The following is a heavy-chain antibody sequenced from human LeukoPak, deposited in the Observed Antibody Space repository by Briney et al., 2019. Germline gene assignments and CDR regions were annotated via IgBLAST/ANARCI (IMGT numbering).Heavy chain of an antibody. Sequence: GGSLRLSCAASGFTFSSYSMNWVRQAPGKGLEWVSSISSSSSYIYCADSVKGRFTISRDNAKNSLYLQMNSLRAEDTAVYYCARAPMVRGTKPFDYWGQGTLVTVSS. V-gene: IGHV3-21*01. CDR2: ISSSSSYI. D-gene: IGHD3-10*01. CDR1: GFTFSSYS. CDR3: ARAPMVRGTKPFDY. J-gene: IGHJ4*02.